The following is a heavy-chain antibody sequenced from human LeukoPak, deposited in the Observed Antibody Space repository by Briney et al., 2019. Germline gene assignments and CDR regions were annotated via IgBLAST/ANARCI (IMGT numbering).Heavy chain of an antibody. D-gene: IGHD2-15*01. V-gene: IGHV3-23*01. CDR1: GFTFSSYA. Sequence: PGGSLRLSCAASGFTFSSYAMSWVRQAPGKGLEWVSAISGSGGSTYYADSVKGRFTIPRDNSKNTLYLQMNSLRAEDTAVYYCAKAQRLLPTNNWFDPWGQGTLVTVSS. CDR3: AKAQRLLPTNNWFDP. CDR2: ISGSGGST. J-gene: IGHJ5*02.